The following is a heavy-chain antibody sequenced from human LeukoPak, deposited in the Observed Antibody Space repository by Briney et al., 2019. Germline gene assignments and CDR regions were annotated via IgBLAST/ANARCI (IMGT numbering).Heavy chain of an antibody. CDR1: GFTVSTNY. V-gene: IGHV3-66*01. CDR2: IYRHGGT. J-gene: IGHJ4*02. D-gene: IGHD2-2*01. Sequence: GGSLRLSCAASGFTVSTNYVSWVRQAPGKGLEWVSVIYRHGGTAYADSVQGRFSISRDNSKNTVDLQMNSLRAEDTAVYYCAKGHQVVDYWGQGTLVTVSS. CDR3: AKGHQVVDY.